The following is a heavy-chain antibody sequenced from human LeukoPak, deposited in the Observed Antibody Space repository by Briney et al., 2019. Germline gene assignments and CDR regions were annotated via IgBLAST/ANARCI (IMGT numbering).Heavy chain of an antibody. V-gene: IGHV4-34*01. CDR1: GGSFSGYY. J-gene: IGHJ4*02. D-gene: IGHD6-13*01. CDR3: ARGLDSSFDY. Sequence: SETLSLTCAVYGGSFSGYYWSWIRQPPGKGLEWIGEINHSGSTNYNPSLKSRVTISVDTSKNQFSLKLSSVTAADTAVYYCARGLDSSFDYWGQGTLVTVSS. CDR2: INHSGST.